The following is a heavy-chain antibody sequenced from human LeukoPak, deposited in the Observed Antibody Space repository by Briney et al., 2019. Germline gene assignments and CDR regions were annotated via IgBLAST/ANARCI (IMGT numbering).Heavy chain of an antibody. D-gene: IGHD7-27*01. Sequence: SETLSLTCSVSGGSISGYYWSWIRQPPGKGLEWIGYIYYSGSTNYNPSLKSRVTISVDTSKNQFSLKLSSVTAADTAVYYCAGVKGTSHWGFYFDYWGQGTLSPSPQ. CDR2: IYYSGST. J-gene: IGHJ4*02. CDR1: GGSISGYY. V-gene: IGHV4-59*01. CDR3: AGVKGTSHWGFYFDY.